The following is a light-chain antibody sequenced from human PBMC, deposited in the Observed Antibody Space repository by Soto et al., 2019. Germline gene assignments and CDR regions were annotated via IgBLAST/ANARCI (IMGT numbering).Light chain of an antibody. V-gene: IGKV1-27*01. J-gene: IGKJ5*01. CDR2: AAS. Sequence: DIEMTQSPSSLSASVGDRVTITCRASQGISNYLAWYQQKPRKVPTLLIYAASTLQSGVPSRFSGSGSGTDFTLTINSLQPEDVATYYCQKYTSALFTFGQGTRLDIK. CDR1: QGISNY. CDR3: QKYTSALFT.